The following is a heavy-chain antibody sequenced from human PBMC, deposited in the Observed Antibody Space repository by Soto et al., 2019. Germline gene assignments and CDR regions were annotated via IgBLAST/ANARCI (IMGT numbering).Heavy chain of an antibody. CDR3: AKDVGYCTNGVCYFDI. CDR1: GFTFSSYA. Sequence: GGSLRLSCAASGFTFSSYAMSWVRQAPGKGLEWVSAISGSGGSTYYADSVKGRFTISRDNSKNTLYLQMNSLRAEDTAVYYCAKDVGYCTNGVCYFDIWGQGTMVTVSS. V-gene: IGHV3-23*01. D-gene: IGHD2-8*01. CDR2: ISGSGGST. J-gene: IGHJ3*02.